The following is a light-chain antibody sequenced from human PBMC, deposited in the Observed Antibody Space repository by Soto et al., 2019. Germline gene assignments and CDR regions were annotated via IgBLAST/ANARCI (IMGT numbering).Light chain of an antibody. Sequence: QSALTQPASVSGSPGQSITISCTATSSDVGSYNYDSSYQQPPAKAPNLMIYEDSNRPSGVATRVSGSQSRNTASLTISGLEAGDEAVYFCSSYTSSSTLVVFGGGTKVTVL. V-gene: IGLV2-14*01. J-gene: IGLJ2*01. CDR1: SSDVGSYNY. CDR3: SSYTSSSTLVV. CDR2: EDS.